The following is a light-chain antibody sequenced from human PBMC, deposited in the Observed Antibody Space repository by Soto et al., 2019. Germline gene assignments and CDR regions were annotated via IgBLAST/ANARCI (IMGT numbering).Light chain of an antibody. J-gene: IGKJ1*01. Sequence: EIVMTRSPATLSVSPGERATLSFRASQSVSSNLAWYQQKPGQAPRLLIYDASNRATGIPARFSGSGSGTDFTLTISSLEPEDFAVYYCQQRSNWLWTFGQGTKVDI. CDR1: QSVSSN. V-gene: IGKV3-11*01. CDR3: QQRSNWLWT. CDR2: DAS.